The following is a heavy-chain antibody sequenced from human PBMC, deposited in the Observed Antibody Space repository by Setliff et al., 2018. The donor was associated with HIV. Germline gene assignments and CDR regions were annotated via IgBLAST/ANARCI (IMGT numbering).Heavy chain of an antibody. CDR1: GYTFTNYD. D-gene: IGHD3-10*01. Sequence: ASVKVSCKASGYTFTNYDINWVRQAPGQGLEWMGWMNPNSGNTGYAQKFQGRVTMTIETATNTVYMELSSLRSEDTAVYYCARVALPGITPLRHFDYWGQGTLVTVSS. CDR2: MNPNSGNT. CDR3: ARVALPGITPLRHFDY. V-gene: IGHV1-8*02. J-gene: IGHJ4*02.